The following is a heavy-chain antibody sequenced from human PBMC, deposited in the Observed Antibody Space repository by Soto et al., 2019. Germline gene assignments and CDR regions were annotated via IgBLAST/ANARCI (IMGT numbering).Heavy chain of an antibody. J-gene: IGHJ5*02. D-gene: IGHD3-10*01. V-gene: IGHV4-31*03. CDR2: IYYSGST. CDR3: ARDEGGSGRQAWFDP. CDR1: GGSISSGGYY. Sequence: QVQLQESGPGLVKPSQTLSLTCTVSGGSISSGGYYWSWIRQHPGKGLEWIGYIYYSGSTYYNPSLKSRVTISVDTSKNQFSLKLSSVTAAYTAVYYCARDEGGSGRQAWFDPWGQGTLVTVSS.